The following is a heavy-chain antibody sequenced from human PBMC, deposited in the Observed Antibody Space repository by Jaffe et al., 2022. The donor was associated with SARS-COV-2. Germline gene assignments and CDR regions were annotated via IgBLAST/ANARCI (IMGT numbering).Heavy chain of an antibody. D-gene: IGHD1-26*01. Sequence: QVQLQESGPGLVKPSETLSLTCTVSGGSISSYYWSWIRQPPGKGLEWIGYIYYSGSTNYNPSLKSRVTISVDTSKNQFSLKLSSVTAADTAVYYCARVGRLVDAFDIWGQGTMVTVSS. CDR1: GGSISSYY. V-gene: IGHV4-59*01. J-gene: IGHJ3*02. CDR2: IYYSGST. CDR3: ARVGRLVDAFDI.